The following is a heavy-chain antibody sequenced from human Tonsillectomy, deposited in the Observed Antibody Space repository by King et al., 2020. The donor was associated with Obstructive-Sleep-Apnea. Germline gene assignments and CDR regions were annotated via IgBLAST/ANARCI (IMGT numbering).Heavy chain of an antibody. CDR3: ARDSYYDTSGYQYYFDY. V-gene: IGHV7-4-1*02. J-gene: IGHJ4*02. CDR1: GYTFTSYA. Sequence: QLVQSGSELKKPGASVMISCKASGYTFTSYAMNWVRQAPGQGLEWMGWINTNTGNPTYVQGFTGRVVFSLEPLVSTASLQISSLKAEDTAVYYCARDSYYDTSGYQYYFDYWGQGTLVTVSS. CDR2: INTNTGNP. D-gene: IGHD3-22*01.